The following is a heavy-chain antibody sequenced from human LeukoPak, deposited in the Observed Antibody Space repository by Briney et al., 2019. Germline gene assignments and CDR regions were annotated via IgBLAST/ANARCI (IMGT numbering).Heavy chain of an antibody. Sequence: GGSLRLSCAASGFTFSSYAMHWVRQAPGKGLEWVAVISYDGSNKYYADSVKGRFTISRDNSKNTLYLQMNSLRAEDTAVYYCAKDRGKIYSGWYKYFCPWGQRTLVT. CDR3: AKDRGKIYSGWYKYFCP. J-gene: IGHJ5*02. V-gene: IGHV3-30*18. CDR2: ISYDGSNK. D-gene: IGHD6-19*01. CDR1: GFTFSSYA.